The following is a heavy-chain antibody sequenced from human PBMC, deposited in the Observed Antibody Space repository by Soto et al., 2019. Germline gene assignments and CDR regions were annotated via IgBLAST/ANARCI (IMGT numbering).Heavy chain of an antibody. CDR3: ARQNYYSGMDV. V-gene: IGHV1-18*01. Sequence: QAQLVQSGAEVKKPGAAVKASCKASGCTLTSYFITWVRQVPGQGLEWMGWISAYNGNTNYAQMLQGRVTMTVDTATSTAYMELRSLRSDDTALYYCARQNYYSGMDVWGQGTTVTVSS. J-gene: IGHJ6*02. CDR2: ISAYNGNT. CDR1: GCTLTSYF.